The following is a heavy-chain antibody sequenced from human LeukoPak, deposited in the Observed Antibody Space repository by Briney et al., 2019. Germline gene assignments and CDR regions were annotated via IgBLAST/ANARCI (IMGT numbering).Heavy chain of an antibody. CDR2: IRGGGDAT. CDR1: DFTFSTYA. D-gene: IGHD2-15*01. Sequence: GGSLRLSCAASDFTFSTYAMSWVRQAPGKGLEWVSTIRGGGDATYYADSVKGRFTISRDNSKNTLFLQMNSLRAEDTAVYYCARERSLTDYWGQGTLVTVSS. J-gene: IGHJ4*02. CDR3: ARERSLTDY. V-gene: IGHV3-23*01.